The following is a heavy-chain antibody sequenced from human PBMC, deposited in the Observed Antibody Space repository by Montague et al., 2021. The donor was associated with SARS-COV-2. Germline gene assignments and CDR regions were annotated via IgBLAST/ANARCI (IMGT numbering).Heavy chain of an antibody. CDR3: ARGRQHFNMIVVVMTGGEYYFDX. V-gene: IGHV4-34*01. CDR1: GGSFSDYY. Sequence: SETLSLTCAVYGGSFSDYYWSWIRQPPGKGLEWIWEINHRGTSKYNPSLKSRVSISLDTSKNQFSLYLSSVTAADTAVYYCARGRQHFNMIVVVMTGGEYYFDXGGQGKLVAVSA. CDR2: INHRGTS. J-gene: IGHJ4*02. D-gene: IGHD3-22*01.